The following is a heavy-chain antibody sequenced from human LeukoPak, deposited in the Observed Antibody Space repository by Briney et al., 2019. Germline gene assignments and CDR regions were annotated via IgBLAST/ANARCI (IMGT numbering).Heavy chain of an antibody. CDR2: INHSGST. CDR1: GGSFSGYY. Sequence: PSETLSLTCAVYGGSFSGYYWSWIRQPPGKGLEWIGEINHSGSTNYNPSLKSRVTISVETSKNQSSLKLSSVTAADTAVYYCARISESVLERRPSRFYYWGQGTLVTVSS. V-gene: IGHV4-34*01. J-gene: IGHJ4*02. CDR3: ARISESVLERRPSRFYY. D-gene: IGHD1-1*01.